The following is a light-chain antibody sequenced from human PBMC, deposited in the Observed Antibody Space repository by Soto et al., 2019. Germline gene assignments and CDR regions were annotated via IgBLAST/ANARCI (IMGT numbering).Light chain of an antibody. CDR1: QVISSW. J-gene: IGKJ4*01. CDR2: AAS. Sequence: DIQMTQAPSFVSAFVGDRVTITCRASQVISSWLAWYQQKPGKAPKLLIYAASSLQSGVPSRFSGSESGTDFTLTISSLQPEDSATYYCQQASSFPLTFGGGTKVEIK. V-gene: IGKV1-12*01. CDR3: QQASSFPLT.